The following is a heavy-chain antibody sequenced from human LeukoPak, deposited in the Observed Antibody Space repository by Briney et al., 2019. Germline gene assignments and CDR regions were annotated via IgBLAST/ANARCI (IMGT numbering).Heavy chain of an antibody. J-gene: IGHJ4*02. Sequence: SVTVSCKASGGTFSSYAISWVRQAPGQGLEWMGGIIPIFGTANYAQKFQGRVTITADESTSTAYMELSSLRSEDTAVYYCARGIAAHSFGIFDYWGQGTLVTVSS. D-gene: IGHD6-6*01. CDR3: ARGIAAHSFGIFDY. CDR2: IIPIFGTA. CDR1: GGTFSSYA. V-gene: IGHV1-69*13.